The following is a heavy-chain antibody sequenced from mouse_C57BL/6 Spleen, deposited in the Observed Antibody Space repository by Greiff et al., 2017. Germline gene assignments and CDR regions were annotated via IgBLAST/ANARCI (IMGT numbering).Heavy chain of an antibody. CDR1: GYSITSGYY. CDR3: AREGYYGRRAMDY. D-gene: IGHD1-1*01. Sequence: ESGPGLVKPSQSLSLTCSVTGYSITSGYYWNWIRQFPGNKLEWMGYISYDGSNNYNPSLKNRISITRDTSKNQFFLKLNSVTTEDTATYYCAREGYYGRRAMDYWGQGTSVTVSS. V-gene: IGHV3-6*01. CDR2: ISYDGSN. J-gene: IGHJ4*01.